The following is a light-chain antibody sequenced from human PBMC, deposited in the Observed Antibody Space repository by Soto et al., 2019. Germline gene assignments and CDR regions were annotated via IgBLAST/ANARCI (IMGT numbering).Light chain of an antibody. V-gene: IGKV1-17*01. CDR2: AAS. CDR3: LTQNTYPST. J-gene: IGKJ2*01. CDR1: QDIRND. Sequence: DIQMTQSPSSLSASLGDRVTITCRASQDIRNDLGWYQQRPGRAPKRLSNAASTLQGGVQSRFSGSGSGTEFALTISGLQPEDLGTYCCLTQNTYPSTVRQGTKVEIK.